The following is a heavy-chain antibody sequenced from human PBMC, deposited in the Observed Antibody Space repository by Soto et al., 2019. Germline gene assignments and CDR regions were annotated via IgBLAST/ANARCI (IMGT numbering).Heavy chain of an antibody. V-gene: IGHV4-34*01. CDR3: ARREASVGYCSGGSCYSRNNWFDP. CDR2: INHSGST. D-gene: IGHD2-15*01. J-gene: IGHJ5*02. CDR1: GGSFSGYY. Sequence: SETLSLTCAVYGGSFSGYYWSWIRQPPGKGLEWIGEINHSGSTNYNPSLKSRVTISVDTSKNQFSLKLSSVTAADTAVYYCARREASVGYCSGGSCYSRNNWFDPWGQGTLVTVSS.